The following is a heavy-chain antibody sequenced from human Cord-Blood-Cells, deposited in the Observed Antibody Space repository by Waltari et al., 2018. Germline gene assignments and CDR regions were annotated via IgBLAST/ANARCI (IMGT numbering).Heavy chain of an antibody. CDR3: ARDSAGATIDY. CDR2: INAGNGNT. D-gene: IGHD5-12*01. V-gene: IGHV1-3*01. CDR1: GSTFTSYA. J-gene: IGHJ4*02. Sequence: QVQLVQSGAEVKKPGASVKVSCKASGSTFTSYAMHWVRQAPGQRLEWMGWINAGNGNTKYSQKFQGRVTITRDTSASTAYMELSSLRSEDTAVYYCARDSAGATIDYWGQGTLVTVSS.